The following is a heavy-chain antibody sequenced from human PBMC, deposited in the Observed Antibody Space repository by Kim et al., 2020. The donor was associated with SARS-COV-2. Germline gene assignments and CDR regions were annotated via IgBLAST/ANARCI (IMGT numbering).Heavy chain of an antibody. J-gene: IGHJ4*02. V-gene: IGHV1-24*01. CDR3: ATDSRWELLD. D-gene: IGHD1-26*01. CDR2: ET. Sequence: ETIYEQKFQGRVTMTEDTSTDTAYMELSSLRSEDTAVYYCATDSRWELLDWGQGTLVTVSS.